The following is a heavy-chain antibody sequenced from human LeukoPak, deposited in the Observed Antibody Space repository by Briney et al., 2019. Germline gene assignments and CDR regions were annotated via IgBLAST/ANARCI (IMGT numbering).Heavy chain of an antibody. J-gene: IGHJ4*02. CDR2: INWNGGST. Sequence: GSLRLSCAASGFTFDDYGMSWVRQAPGKGLEWVSGINWNGGSTGYADSVKGRFTISRDNAKNSLYLQMNSLRAEDTALYHCARRRGGGYSYAYIDYWGQGTLVTVSS. D-gene: IGHD5-18*01. CDR1: GFTFDDYG. CDR3: ARRRGGGYSYAYIDY. V-gene: IGHV3-20*01.